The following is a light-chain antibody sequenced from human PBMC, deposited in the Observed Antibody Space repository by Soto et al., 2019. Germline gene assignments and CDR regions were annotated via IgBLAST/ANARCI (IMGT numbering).Light chain of an antibody. V-gene: IGLV1-40*01. CDR1: SSNFGAGYD. CDR2: GNN. CDR3: QSYDSSLIGYV. J-gene: IGLJ1*01. Sequence: QSVLTQPPSVSGAPGQTVTISCTGSSSNFGAGYDVHWYQQLPGTAPKLLIYGNNNRPSGVPDRFSGSKSGTSASLAITGLHAEDEGDYYCQSYDSSLIGYVFGTGTKVTV.